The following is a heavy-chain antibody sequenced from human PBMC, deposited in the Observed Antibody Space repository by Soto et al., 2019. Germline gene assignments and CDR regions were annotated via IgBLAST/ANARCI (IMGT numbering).Heavy chain of an antibody. Sequence: VKVSCKASGGTFTSYAIIWVRQAPGQGLEWMGGITPISGTANYAQKFQGRVTITADESTSTAYMELSSLRSEDTAVYYCARDPVPGYSYGPGYWGQGTLVTVSS. CDR2: ITPISGTA. CDR1: GGTFTSYA. D-gene: IGHD5-18*01. CDR3: ARDPVPGYSYGPGY. J-gene: IGHJ4*02. V-gene: IGHV1-69*13.